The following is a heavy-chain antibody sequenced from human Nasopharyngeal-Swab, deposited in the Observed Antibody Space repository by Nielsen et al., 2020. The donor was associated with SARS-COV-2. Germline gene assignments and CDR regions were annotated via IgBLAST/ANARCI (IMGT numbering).Heavy chain of an antibody. CDR3: ARDGDRLSWVVAATNYYYGMDV. V-gene: IGHV1-69*13. J-gene: IGHJ6*02. D-gene: IGHD2-15*01. Sequence: SVKVSCKASGGTFSSYAISWVRQAPGQGLEWMGGIIPIFGTANYAQKFQGRVTITADESTSTAYMELSSLRSEDTAVYYCARDGDRLSWVVAATNYYYGMDVWGQGTTVTVSS. CDR2: IIPIFGTA. CDR1: GGTFSSYA.